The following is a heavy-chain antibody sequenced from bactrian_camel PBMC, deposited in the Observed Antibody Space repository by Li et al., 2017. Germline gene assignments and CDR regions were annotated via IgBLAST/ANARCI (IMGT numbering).Heavy chain of an antibody. V-gene: IGHV3S67*01. CDR1: RYNYRSYC. Sequence: VQLVESGGGSVQTGGSLRLSCASSRYNYRSYCLGWVRQAPGKEREGVAAFDTNRATTYADSVRGRFTISRDDTSNTLSLQMNSLKPDDTATYFCVADSRVHGTFCNDARLARMHAASGQGTQVTVS. CDR2: FDTNRAT. D-gene: IGHD3*01. J-gene: IGHJ4*01.